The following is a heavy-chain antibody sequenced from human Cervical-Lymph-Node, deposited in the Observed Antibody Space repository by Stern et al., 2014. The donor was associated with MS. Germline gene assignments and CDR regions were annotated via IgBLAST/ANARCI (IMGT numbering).Heavy chain of an antibody. CDR1: GFSLSTSGMC. CDR2: IDWDDDK. CDR3: ARIPVWGYGMDV. V-gene: IGHV2-70*01. D-gene: IGHD3-16*01. Sequence: QVTLKESGPALVKPTQTLTLTCTFSGFSLSTSGMCVSWIRQPPGKALEXLALIDWDDDKYYSTSLKARLTISKYTSKNQVVLTMTNMDPVDTATYYCARIPVWGYGMDVWGQGTTVTVSS. J-gene: IGHJ6*02.